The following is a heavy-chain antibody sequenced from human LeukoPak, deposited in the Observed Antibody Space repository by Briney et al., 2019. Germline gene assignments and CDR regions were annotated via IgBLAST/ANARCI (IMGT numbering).Heavy chain of an antibody. J-gene: IGHJ5*02. V-gene: IGHV3-23*01. CDR3: AKQTYCSAGSCYGPLDP. Sequence: QSGGSLILSCAASGFTFSSYAMNWVRQAPGKGLEWVSAISGSGGSTYYADSVKGQFTISRDNSKNTVYLQMNGLRAEDTAVYYCAKQTYCSAGSCYGPLDPWGQGTPVTVSS. CDR1: GFTFSSYA. CDR2: ISGSGGST. D-gene: IGHD2-15*01.